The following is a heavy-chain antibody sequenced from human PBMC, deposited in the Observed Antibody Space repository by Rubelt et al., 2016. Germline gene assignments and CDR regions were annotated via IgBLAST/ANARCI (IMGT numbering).Heavy chain of an antibody. Sequence: VSAISGSGGSTYYADSVKGRFTISRDNSKNTLYLQMNSLRAEDTAVYYCAKDFREWIQLWLPFFDYWGQGTLVTVSS. CDR2: ISGSGGST. J-gene: IGHJ4*02. D-gene: IGHD5-18*01. V-gene: IGHV3-23*01. CDR3: AKDFREWIQLWLPFFDY.